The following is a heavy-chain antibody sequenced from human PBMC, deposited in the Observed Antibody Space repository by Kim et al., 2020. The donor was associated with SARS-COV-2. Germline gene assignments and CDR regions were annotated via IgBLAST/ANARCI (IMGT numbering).Heavy chain of an antibody. D-gene: IGHD3-9*01. CDR3: ARGSPWYYDILTGYYRGEFDY. V-gene: IGHV1-18*01. CDR2: IRAYNGNT. Sequence: ASVKVSCKASGYTFTSYGISWVRQAPGQGLAWMGWIRAYNGNTNYAQKLQGRVTLTTDTSTSTAYMELRSLRSDDTAVYYCARGSPWYYDILTGYYRGEFDYWGQGTLVTVSS. J-gene: IGHJ4*02. CDR1: GYTFTSYG.